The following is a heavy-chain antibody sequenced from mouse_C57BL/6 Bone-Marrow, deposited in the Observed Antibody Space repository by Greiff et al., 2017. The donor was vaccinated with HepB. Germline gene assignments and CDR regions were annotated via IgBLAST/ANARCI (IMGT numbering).Heavy chain of an antibody. CDR2: SRNKANDYTT. Sequence: EVNVVESGGGLVQSGRSLRLSCATSGFTFSDFYMEWVRQAPGKGLEWIAASRNKANDYTTEYSASVKGRFIVSRDTSQSILYLQMNALRAEDTAIYYCARDVDYAWFAYWGQGTLVTVSA. CDR1: GFTFSDFY. J-gene: IGHJ3*01. CDR3: ARDVDYAWFAY. D-gene: IGHD2-4*01. V-gene: IGHV7-1*01.